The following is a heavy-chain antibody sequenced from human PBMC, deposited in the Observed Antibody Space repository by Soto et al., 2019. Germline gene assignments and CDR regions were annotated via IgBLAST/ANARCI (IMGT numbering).Heavy chain of an antibody. CDR1: GFTFSSYA. J-gene: IGHJ3*02. CDR2: ISGSGGGT. V-gene: IGHV3-23*01. CDR3: AKFVRSSGSPKNAFDI. Sequence: GGYLRLSCAASGFTFSSYAMTWVRQAPGKGLEWVSTISGSGGGTYYADSVKGRFTISRDNSKNTLYLQMNSLRAEDTAVYYCAKFVRSSGSPKNAFDIWGQGTMVTVSS. D-gene: IGHD2-15*01.